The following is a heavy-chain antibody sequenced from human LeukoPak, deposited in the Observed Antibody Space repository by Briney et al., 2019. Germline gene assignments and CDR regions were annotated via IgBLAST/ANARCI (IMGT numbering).Heavy chain of an antibody. V-gene: IGHV4-34*01. CDR3: ARVLWVVMGAFDI. CDR1: GGSFSDYW. J-gene: IGHJ3*02. CDR2: INHSGTT. Sequence: PSETLSLTCAVYGGSFSDYWYAWLRQSPGKGLEWMGGINHSGTTTYIPSLKSLVTISLDTSKKQFSLRLSSVTAADTAVYYCARVLWVVMGAFDIWGQGTMVTVSS. D-gene: IGHD2-15*01.